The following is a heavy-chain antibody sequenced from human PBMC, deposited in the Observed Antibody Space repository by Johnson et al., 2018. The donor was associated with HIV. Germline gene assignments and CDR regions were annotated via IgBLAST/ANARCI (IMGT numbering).Heavy chain of an antibody. V-gene: IGHV3-64*01. D-gene: IGHD1-26*01. J-gene: IGHJ3*02. CDR3: ARGGATLLDAFYI. Sequence: YYAKSVKGRFTISRDNSKNTLDLQMGSLRAEDMAVYYCARGGATLLDAFYIWGRGTMVTVSS.